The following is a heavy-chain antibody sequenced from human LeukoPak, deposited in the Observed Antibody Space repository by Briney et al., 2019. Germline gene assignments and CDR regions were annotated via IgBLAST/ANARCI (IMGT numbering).Heavy chain of an antibody. V-gene: IGHV3-23*01. J-gene: IGHJ6*02. D-gene: IGHD3-22*01. CDR2: ISGSGDST. CDR1: GFTFSSYA. Sequence: PGGSLRLSCAASGFTFSSYAMSWVRQAPGKGLEWVSAISGSGDSTYYADSVKGRFTISRDISSNTLYLEMSSLRAEDTARYYCARAPPYYYDSRGYHYERGNYHYGMDVWGQGTTVIVS. CDR3: ARAPPYYYDSRGYHYERGNYHYGMDV.